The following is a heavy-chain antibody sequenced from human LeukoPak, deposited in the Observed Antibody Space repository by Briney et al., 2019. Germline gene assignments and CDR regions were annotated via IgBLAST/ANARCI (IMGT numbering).Heavy chain of an antibody. J-gene: IGHJ4*02. D-gene: IGHD3-22*01. CDR3: ARGLGNSGYTY. V-gene: IGHV1-69*01. Sequence: KFQGRVTITADESTSTAYMELSSLRSEDTAVYYCARGLGNSGYTYWGQGTLVTVSS.